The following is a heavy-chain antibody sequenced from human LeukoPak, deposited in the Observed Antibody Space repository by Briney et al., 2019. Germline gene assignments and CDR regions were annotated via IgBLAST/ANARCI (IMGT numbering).Heavy chain of an antibody. Sequence: GGSLRLSCGGSGFALKSYSLTWVRQAPGKGLEWVSSISSTSAYIHYADSVKGRFTISRDNVDNVVYLEMNGLRAEDTATYYCARVAVSGPTGWFDSWGQGTLVIVSS. V-gene: IGHV3-21*01. CDR3: ARVAVSGPTGWFDS. CDR2: ISSTSAYI. CDR1: GFALKSYS. D-gene: IGHD2-8*02. J-gene: IGHJ5*01.